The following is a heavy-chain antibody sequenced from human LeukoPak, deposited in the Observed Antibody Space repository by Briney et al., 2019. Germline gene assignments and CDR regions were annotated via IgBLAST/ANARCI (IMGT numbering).Heavy chain of an antibody. Sequence: GGSLRLSCVASGFTFSSYWMTWVRQAPGQGLEWVSVISDSGDYTSYADSVRGRFTISRDNSRNTLYLQMISLRPEDTAVYYCAKDTSIGKYCTNGVCSPFDYWGQGTLVTVSS. CDR2: ISDSGDYT. CDR3: AKDTSIGKYCTNGVCSPFDY. J-gene: IGHJ4*02. CDR1: GFTFSSYW. D-gene: IGHD2-8*01. V-gene: IGHV3-23*01.